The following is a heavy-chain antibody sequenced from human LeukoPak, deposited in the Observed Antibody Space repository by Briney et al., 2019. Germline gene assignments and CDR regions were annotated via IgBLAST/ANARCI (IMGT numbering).Heavy chain of an antibody. V-gene: IGHV3-49*04. D-gene: IGHD3-3*01. CDR1: AFIFGDYA. J-gene: IGHJ4*02. CDR3: TRGPHYDFWSGYYFDY. CDR2: IRSKGYGGTI. Sequence: PGRSLRLSCTASAFIFGDYAMSWVRQAPGKGLEWVGFIRSKGYGGTIEYAASVKGRFTISRDDSKSIAYLQMNSLKTEDTAVYSCTRGPHYDFWSGYYFDYWGQGTLVTVSS.